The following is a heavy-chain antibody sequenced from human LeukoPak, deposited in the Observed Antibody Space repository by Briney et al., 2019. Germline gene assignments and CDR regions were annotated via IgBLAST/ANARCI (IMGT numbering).Heavy chain of an antibody. CDR1: EYTFTDYF. CDR3: AAAAGTRWDAFDI. J-gene: IGHJ3*02. Sequence: ASVTVSCKVSEYTFTDYFLHWVRQAPGQSLEWMGWINPNSGDTHFAQKFQGRVTMTRDTSISTAYMELSRLRSDDTAVYYCAAAAGTRWDAFDIWGQGTMVTVSS. CDR2: INPNSGDT. V-gene: IGHV1-2*02. D-gene: IGHD6-13*01.